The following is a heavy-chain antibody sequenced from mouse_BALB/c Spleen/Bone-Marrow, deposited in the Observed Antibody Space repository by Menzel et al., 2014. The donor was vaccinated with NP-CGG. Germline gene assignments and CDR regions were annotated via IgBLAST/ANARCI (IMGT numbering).Heavy chain of an antibody. CDR3: ARQTYYDYDGYFDY. D-gene: IGHD2-4*01. Sequence: VQLQQSGGDLVKPGGSLKLSCAASGFTFSSYGMSWVRQTPDKRLEWVATINSGGSYTYYPDSVKGRFTISRDNAKNTLYLQMSSLKSEDTAMYYCARQTYYDYDGYFDYWGQGTTLTVSS. V-gene: IGHV5-6*01. J-gene: IGHJ2*01. CDR2: INSGGSYT. CDR1: GFTFSSYG.